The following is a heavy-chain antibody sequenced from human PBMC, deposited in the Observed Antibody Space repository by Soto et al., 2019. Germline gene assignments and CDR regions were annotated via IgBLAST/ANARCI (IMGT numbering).Heavy chain of an antibody. Sequence: SETLSLTRTVSRDSITRRSFSWGWDRQPPGKGLEWIGTMSYSGGTYYNPSLKSRVTISVDTSRIHFSLKLISVTAADTAVYYCARQSFDGSDCSDYWGQGTLVTVS. CDR3: ARQSFDGSDCSDY. CDR1: RDSITRRSFS. D-gene: IGHD2-21*01. V-gene: IGHV4-39*01. J-gene: IGHJ4*02. CDR2: MSYSGGT.